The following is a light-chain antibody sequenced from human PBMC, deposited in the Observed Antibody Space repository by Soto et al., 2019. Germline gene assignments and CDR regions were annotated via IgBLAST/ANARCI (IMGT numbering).Light chain of an antibody. Sequence: QSVLTQPPSVSGAPGQRVAISSTGSSPNIGAGYDVHWYQQLPGTAPKLLIYGNSNRPSGVPDRFSGSKSGTSASLAITGLQAKNEADYYCQSYDSSLSGLYVFGTGTKLTVL. CDR1: SPNIGAGYD. CDR2: GNS. V-gene: IGLV1-40*01. CDR3: QSYDSSLSGLYV. J-gene: IGLJ1*01.